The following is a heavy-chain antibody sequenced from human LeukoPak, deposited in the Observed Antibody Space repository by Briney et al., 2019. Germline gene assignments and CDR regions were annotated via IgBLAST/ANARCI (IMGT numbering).Heavy chain of an antibody. D-gene: IGHD3-16*02. V-gene: IGHV4-31*03. Sequence: SQTLSLTYTVSGGSISSGGYYWSWIRQHPGKGLEWIVYIYYSGSTYYNPSLKSRVSISVDTSKNQFSLKLSSVTAADTAVYYCAREGYDYVWGSYRIFDYWGQGTLVTVSS. CDR1: GGSISSGGYY. CDR2: IYYSGST. CDR3: AREGYDYVWGSYRIFDY. J-gene: IGHJ4*02.